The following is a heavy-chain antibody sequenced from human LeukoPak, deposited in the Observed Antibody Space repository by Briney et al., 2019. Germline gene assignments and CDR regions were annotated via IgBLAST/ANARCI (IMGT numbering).Heavy chain of an antibody. V-gene: IGHV3-49*04. CDR2: IRSKAYGGTT. Sequence: PGRSLRLSCTASGFTFGDYAMGWVRQAPGKGLEWVGFIRSKAYGGTTEYAASVKGRFTISRDDSKSIAYLQMNSLKTEDTAVYYCTRGSPDNYGDYEWFDPWGQGTLVTVSS. D-gene: IGHD4-17*01. CDR1: GFTFGDYA. J-gene: IGHJ5*02. CDR3: TRGSPDNYGDYEWFDP.